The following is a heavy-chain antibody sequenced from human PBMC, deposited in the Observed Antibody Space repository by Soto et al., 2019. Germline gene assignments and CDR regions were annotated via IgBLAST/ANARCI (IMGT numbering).Heavy chain of an antibody. D-gene: IGHD3-22*01. CDR2: IYYSGST. CDR3: ARQGAYFHESSGYEFDY. Sequence: QLQLQESGPGLVKSSETLSLTCTVSGGSITSSSYYWGWIRQPPGKGLEWIGSIYYSGSTYYNPSLKSRVCLSVDTSKNQFSLKLSSVTAADTAVYHCARQGAYFHESSGYEFDYWGQGTRVTVSS. V-gene: IGHV4-39*01. J-gene: IGHJ4*02. CDR1: GGSITSSSYY.